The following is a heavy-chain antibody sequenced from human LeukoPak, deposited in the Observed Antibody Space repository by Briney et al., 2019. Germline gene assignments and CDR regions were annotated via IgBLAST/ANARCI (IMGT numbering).Heavy chain of an antibody. J-gene: IGHJ4*02. CDR2: ISSSGSTI. Sequence: GGSLRLSCAASGFPFSYYYMSWIRQAPGKGLEWVSYISSSGSTIYYADSVKGRFTISRDNAKNSRYLQMYSLRAEDTAVYYCARSEEGLPASDYWGQGTLVTVSS. D-gene: IGHD3-3*01. CDR1: GFPFSYYY. V-gene: IGHV3-11*04. CDR3: ARSEEGLPASDY.